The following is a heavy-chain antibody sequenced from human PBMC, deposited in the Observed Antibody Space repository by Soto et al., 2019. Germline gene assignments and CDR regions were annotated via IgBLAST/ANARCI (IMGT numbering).Heavy chain of an antibody. CDR3: ARHGAAVLYYPGMDV. J-gene: IGHJ6*02. Sequence: QLQLQESGPGLVKPSETLSLTCTISGASVSTSTYHWGWMRQPPGKGLEWIGTVYYDGSPYYNPSLKSRVTISVDTSMNQLSLYVPSVTAADTAVYSSARHGAAVLYYPGMDVWSQGTTVPVTS. D-gene: IGHD6-13*01. CDR1: GASVSTSTYH. V-gene: IGHV4-39*01. CDR2: VYYDGSP.